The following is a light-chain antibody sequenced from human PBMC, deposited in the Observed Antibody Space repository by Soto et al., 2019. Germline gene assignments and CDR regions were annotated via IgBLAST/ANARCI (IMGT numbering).Light chain of an antibody. V-gene: IGKV3-20*01. J-gene: IGKJ5*01. Sequence: EIMLTKSPGTLSLSPGKRATLSCRASQSVSISYLAWYQQKPGQAPRLLIYGASNMATGIPDRFSGSGSGTDFTLTISRLEPEDFAVYYCQQYGGSPIPFGQVTRLEIK. CDR2: GAS. CDR1: QSVSISY. CDR3: QQYGGSPIP.